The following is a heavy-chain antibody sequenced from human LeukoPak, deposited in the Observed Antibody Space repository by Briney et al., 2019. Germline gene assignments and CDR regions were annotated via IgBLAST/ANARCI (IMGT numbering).Heavy chain of an antibody. Sequence: GESLKISCKGSGYSFTSYWIGWARQMPGKGLEWMGIIYPGDSDTRYSPSFQGQVTISADKSISTAYLQWSSLKASDTAMYYCASLWYYYGSGSFKNRAFDIWGQGTMVTVSS. CDR3: ASLWYYYGSGSFKNRAFDI. CDR1: GYSFTSYW. V-gene: IGHV5-51*01. CDR2: IYPGDSDT. D-gene: IGHD3-10*01. J-gene: IGHJ3*02.